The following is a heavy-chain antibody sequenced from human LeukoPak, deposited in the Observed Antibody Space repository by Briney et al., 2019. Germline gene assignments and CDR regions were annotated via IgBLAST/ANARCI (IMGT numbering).Heavy chain of an antibody. J-gene: IGHJ5*02. CDR1: GASIASGGYF. V-gene: IGHV4-30-2*01. CDR3: ARRDCSSSSCYPYNWFDP. D-gene: IGHD2-2*01. CDR2: IYHSGST. Sequence: PSQTLSLTCTASGASIASGGYFWSWIRQPPGKGLEWIGYIYHSGSTYYNPSLKSRVTISVDRSKNQFSLQLNSVTAADTAVYYCARRDCSSSSCYPYNWFDPWGQGTLVTVSS.